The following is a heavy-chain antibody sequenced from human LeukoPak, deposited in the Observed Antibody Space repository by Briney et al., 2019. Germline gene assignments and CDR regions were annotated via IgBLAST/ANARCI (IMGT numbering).Heavy chain of an antibody. CDR2: FDPEDGET. V-gene: IGHV1-24*01. CDR1: GYTLTELS. Sequence: ASVKVSCKVSGYTLTELSMHWVRQAPGKGLEWVGGFDPEDGETIYAQKFQGRVTMTEDTSTDTAYMELSSLRSEDTAVYYCATDASGDSQYYFDYWGQGTLVTVSS. J-gene: IGHJ4*02. D-gene: IGHD3-10*01. CDR3: ATDASGDSQYYFDY.